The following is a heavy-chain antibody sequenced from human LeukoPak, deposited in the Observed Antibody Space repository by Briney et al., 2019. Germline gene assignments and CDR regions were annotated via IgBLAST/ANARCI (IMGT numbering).Heavy chain of an antibody. CDR1: GFTFSSYG. CDR2: ISVSVDST. V-gene: IGHV3-23*01. CDR3: TRGSKTAGTIYSFDY. J-gene: IGHJ4*02. Sequence: GGSLRLSCAASGFTFSSYGMSWVRQAPGKGLEWVSGISVSVDSTYYADSVKGRFTISRDNSKNTVYLQMNSLRAEDTAVYYCTRGSKTAGTIYSFDYWGQGTLVTVSS. D-gene: IGHD6-13*01.